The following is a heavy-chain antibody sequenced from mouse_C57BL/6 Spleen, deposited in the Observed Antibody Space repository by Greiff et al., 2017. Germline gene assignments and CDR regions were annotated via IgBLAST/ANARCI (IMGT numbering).Heavy chain of an antibody. CDR3: ARSGWEGFGY. Sequence: VKLVESGPELVKPGASVKLSCKASGYTFTSYDINWVKQRPGQGLEWIGWIYPRDGSTKYNEKFKGKATLTVDTSSSTAYMELHSLTSEDSAVYFCARSGWEGFGYWGQGTTLTVSS. CDR2: IYPRDGST. D-gene: IGHD4-1*01. V-gene: IGHV1-85*01. J-gene: IGHJ2*01. CDR1: GYTFTSYD.